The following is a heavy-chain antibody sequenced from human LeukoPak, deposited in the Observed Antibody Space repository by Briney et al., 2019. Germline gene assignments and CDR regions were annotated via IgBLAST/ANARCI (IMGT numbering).Heavy chain of an antibody. Sequence: GGSLRLSCAASGFTFSSYGMHWVRQAPGKGLEWVAVIWYDGTNKYYVDSVKGRFTISRDNSMNTLYLQMNSLRVEDTAVYYCARDGLSSGWLQDYWGQGTRVTVSS. J-gene: IGHJ4*02. CDR2: IWYDGTNK. CDR1: GFTFSSYG. CDR3: ARDGLSSGWLQDY. D-gene: IGHD6-19*01. V-gene: IGHV3-33*01.